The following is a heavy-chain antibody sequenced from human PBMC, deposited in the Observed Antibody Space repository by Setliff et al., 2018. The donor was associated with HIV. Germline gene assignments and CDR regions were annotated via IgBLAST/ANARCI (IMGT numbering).Heavy chain of an antibody. CDR3: ARVQMAYAAFDI. D-gene: IGHD4-17*01. Sequence: SETLSLTCTVSGGSISTYYWSWIRQPPGKGLEWIGSIYFTGSSDNNPSLKSRVTLSVDTSKHQFSLKPSSVTAADTAVYYCARVQMAYAAFDIWGQGTMVTVSS. V-gene: IGHV4-59*01. CDR2: IYFTGSS. J-gene: IGHJ3*02. CDR1: GGSISTYY.